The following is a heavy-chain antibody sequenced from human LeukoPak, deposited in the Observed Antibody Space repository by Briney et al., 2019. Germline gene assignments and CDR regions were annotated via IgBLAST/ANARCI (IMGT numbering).Heavy chain of an antibody. D-gene: IGHD3-10*01. V-gene: IGHV4-39*07. CDR3: ARDDTPYGSGSYSD. CDR2: TYYSGNT. Sequence: SETLSLTCTVSGGSISSSSYYWGWIRQPPGEGLEWIGSTYYSGNTYYNPSLKSRVTISVDTSKNQFSLKLSSVTAADTAVYYCARDDTPYGSGSYSDWGQGTLVSVSS. J-gene: IGHJ4*02. CDR1: GGSISSSSYY.